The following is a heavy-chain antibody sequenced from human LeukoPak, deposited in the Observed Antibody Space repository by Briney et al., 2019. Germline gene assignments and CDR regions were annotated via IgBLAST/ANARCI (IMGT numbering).Heavy chain of an antibody. CDR3: ARKGGYYYYYMDV. CDR1: GGSFSGYY. D-gene: IGHD3-16*01. V-gene: IGHV4-34*01. Sequence: SETLSLTCAVYGGSFSGYYWSWIRQPPGKGLEWIGEINHSGSTNYNPSLKSRVTISVDTSKNQFSLKLSSVTAAGTAVYYCARKGGYYYYYMDVWGKGTTVTVSS. J-gene: IGHJ6*03. CDR2: INHSGST.